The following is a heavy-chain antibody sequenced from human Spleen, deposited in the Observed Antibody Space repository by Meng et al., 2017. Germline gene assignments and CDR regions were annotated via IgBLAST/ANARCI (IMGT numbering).Heavy chain of an antibody. CDR3: ARGPAVGDFDY. CDR2: INHSGST. V-gene: IGHV4-34*01. Sequence: QVQLPQWGGGLLKSSETLALTCAVYGGSFSGYYWNWIRQPPGKGLEWIGEINHSGSTNYNPSLKSRVTISVDMSKNQFSLMLSSVTAADTAVYYCARGPAVGDFDYWGQGTLVTVSS. CDR1: GGSFSGYY. D-gene: IGHD1-26*01. J-gene: IGHJ4*02.